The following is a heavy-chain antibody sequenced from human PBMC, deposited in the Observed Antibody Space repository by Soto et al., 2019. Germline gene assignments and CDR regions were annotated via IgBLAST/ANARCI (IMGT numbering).Heavy chain of an antibody. CDR3: AKDLLLWFYYMDV. V-gene: IGHV3-23*01. Sequence: PGGSLRLSCAASGFTFSSYAMSWVRQASGKGLEWVSAISGSGGSTYYADSVKGRFTISRDNSKNTLYLQMNGLRAGDTAVYYCAKDLLLWFYYMDVWGKGTTVTVSS. J-gene: IGHJ6*03. CDR1: GFTFSSYA. D-gene: IGHD3-10*01. CDR2: ISGSGGST.